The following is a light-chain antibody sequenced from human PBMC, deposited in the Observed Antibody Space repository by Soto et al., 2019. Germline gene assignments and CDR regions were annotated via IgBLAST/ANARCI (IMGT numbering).Light chain of an antibody. V-gene: IGLV1-44*01. CDR3: ATWDDSLNGPV. CDR2: INN. CDR1: SSNIGSST. J-gene: IGLJ2*01. Sequence: QAVVTQPPSASATPGQTVTISCSGSSSNIGSSTVNWYQQLPGEAPRLLIYINNQRPSGVPDRFSGSRSGSSASLAISGLQSEDEAEYYCATWDDSLNGPVFGGGTKVTVL.